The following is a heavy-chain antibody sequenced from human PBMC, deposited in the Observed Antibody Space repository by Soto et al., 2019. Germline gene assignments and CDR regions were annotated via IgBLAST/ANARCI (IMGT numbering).Heavy chain of an antibody. CDR3: ARSGGYCSGGSCYTGWAYYYYGMDV. CDR1: GYTFSDYY. CDR2: INPSGGST. J-gene: IGHJ6*02. D-gene: IGHD2-15*01. V-gene: IGHV1-46*01. Sequence: ASVKVSCKASGYTFSDYYVHWVRQAPGQGLEWMGIINPSGGSTSYAQKFQGRVTMTRDTSTSTVYMELSSLRSEDTALYYCARSGGYCSGGSCYTGWAYYYYGMDVWGQGTTVTVSS.